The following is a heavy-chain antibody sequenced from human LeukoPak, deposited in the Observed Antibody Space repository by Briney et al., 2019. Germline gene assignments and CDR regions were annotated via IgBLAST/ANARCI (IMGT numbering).Heavy chain of an antibody. CDR3: ARGATARSYDFWSAFDY. J-gene: IGHJ4*02. CDR1: GFTFSSYS. D-gene: IGHD3-3*01. Sequence: GGSLRLSCAASGFTFSSYSMNWVRQAPGKGLEWVSYISSSSTIYYADSVKGRFTISRDNAKNSLYLQMNSLRAEDTAVYYCARGATARSYDFWSAFDYWGQGTLVTVSS. CDR2: ISSSSTI. V-gene: IGHV3-48*01.